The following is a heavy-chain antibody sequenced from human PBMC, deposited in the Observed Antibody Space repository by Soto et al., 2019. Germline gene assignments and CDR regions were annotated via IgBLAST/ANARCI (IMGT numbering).Heavy chain of an antibody. CDR2: IYYSGST. D-gene: IGHD3-22*01. Sequence: QVQLQESGPGLVKPSETLSLTCTVSGGSVSSGSYYWSWIRQPPGKGLEWIGYIYYSGSTNYNPSLKSRVTISVDTSKNQFSLKLSSVTAADTAVYYCARVAVSLLTYYYDSSGYYSFDYWGQGTLVTVSS. V-gene: IGHV4-61*01. CDR1: GGSVSSGSYY. CDR3: ARVAVSLLTYYYDSSGYYSFDY. J-gene: IGHJ4*02.